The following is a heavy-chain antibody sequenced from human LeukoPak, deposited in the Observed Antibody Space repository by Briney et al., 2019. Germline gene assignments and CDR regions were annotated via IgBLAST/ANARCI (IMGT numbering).Heavy chain of an antibody. D-gene: IGHD1-26*01. CDR2: ISAYNGNT. V-gene: IGHV1-18*01. Sequence: ASVKVSCKASGYTFTSYGISWVRQAPGQGLEWMGWISAYNGNTNYAQKLQGRVTMTTDTSTSTAYMELRSLRSDDTAVYYCAGDSGSYYNYYYGMGVWGQGTTVTVSS. J-gene: IGHJ6*02. CDR3: AGDSGSYYNYYYGMGV. CDR1: GYTFTSYG.